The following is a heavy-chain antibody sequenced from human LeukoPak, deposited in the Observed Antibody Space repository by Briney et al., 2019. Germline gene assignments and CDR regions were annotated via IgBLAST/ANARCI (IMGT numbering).Heavy chain of an antibody. CDR2: IYYSGST. D-gene: IGHD4-17*01. J-gene: IGHJ4*02. V-gene: IGHV4-31*03. Sequence: SQTLSLTCTVSGGSISSGGYYWSSIRQHTGTGLDWIGYIYYSGSTYYNPSLKSRVTISVDTSKNQFSLKLRSVTAADTAVYYCARSIYGDWYYFDYWGQGTLVTVSS. CDR3: ARSIYGDWYYFDY. CDR1: GGSISSGGYY.